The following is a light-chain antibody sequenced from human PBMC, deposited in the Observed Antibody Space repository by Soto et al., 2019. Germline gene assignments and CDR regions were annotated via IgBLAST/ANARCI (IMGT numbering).Light chain of an antibody. Sequence: DIQMTQSPSTLSASVGDRVTITCRASQSIRSCLAWYQQKPGKAPKLLIYKASSLESGVPSRFSGSGSGTEFTLTISSLQPDDFATYYCQQYNSYSPTFGQGTKVDIK. J-gene: IGKJ1*01. CDR1: QSIRSC. CDR3: QQYNSYSPT. V-gene: IGKV1-5*03. CDR2: KAS.